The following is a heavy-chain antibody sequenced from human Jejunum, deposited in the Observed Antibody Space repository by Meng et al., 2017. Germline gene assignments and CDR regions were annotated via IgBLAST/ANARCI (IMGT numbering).Heavy chain of an antibody. V-gene: IGHV1-69*10. Sequence: QVQLVQSGAEVKKPGSSVKVSCKASGATFSNYTISWVRQAPGQGLEWMGRVIPVLDMANYAQKFQDRVTITADKSTSTAYMELSSLRSEDTAVYYCARDQYGDYAFDYWGQGTLVTVSS. J-gene: IGHJ4*02. CDR1: GATFSNYT. D-gene: IGHD4-17*01. CDR2: VIPVLDMA. CDR3: ARDQYGDYAFDY.